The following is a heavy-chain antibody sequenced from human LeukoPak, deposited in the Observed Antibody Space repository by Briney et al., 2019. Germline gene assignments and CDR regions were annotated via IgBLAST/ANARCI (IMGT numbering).Heavy chain of an antibody. CDR3: ARSPSRYNWNFDY. Sequence: SETLSLTCAVSGYSLSSGYYWGWIRQPPGKGLEWIGSIYQSGNRYEKSSLKSRLTLPVDTSKNQFSLKVTSVTAADTAVYYCARSPSRYNWNFDYWGQGILVVVSS. CDR1: GYSLSSGYY. D-gene: IGHD1-20*01. J-gene: IGHJ4*02. CDR2: IYQSGNR. V-gene: IGHV4-38-2*01.